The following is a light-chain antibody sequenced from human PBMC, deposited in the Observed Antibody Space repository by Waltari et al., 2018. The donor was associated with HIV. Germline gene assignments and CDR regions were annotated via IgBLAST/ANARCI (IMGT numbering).Light chain of an antibody. J-gene: IGKJ1*01. Sequence: DIQMTQSPSTLSASVGDRVTVTCRASQSVNTWLAWYQQSPGKAPKLLISKASSLPSGVPSRCSGSGSGTEFTLTITSLQPDDFAMYYCQQYNSYPWTFGQGTKLDIK. V-gene: IGKV1-5*03. CDR3: QQYNSYPWT. CDR2: KAS. CDR1: QSVNTW.